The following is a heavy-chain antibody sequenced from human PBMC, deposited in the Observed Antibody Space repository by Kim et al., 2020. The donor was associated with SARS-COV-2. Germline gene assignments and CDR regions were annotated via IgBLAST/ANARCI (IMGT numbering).Heavy chain of an antibody. CDR3: ARAYSSSPDAFDI. D-gene: IGHD6-6*01. Sequence: YAPRFTGRFGSSLDTAVSTAYLQISSLKAEDTAVYYCARAYSSSPDAFDIWGQGTMVTVSS. J-gene: IGHJ3*02. V-gene: IGHV7-4-1*02.